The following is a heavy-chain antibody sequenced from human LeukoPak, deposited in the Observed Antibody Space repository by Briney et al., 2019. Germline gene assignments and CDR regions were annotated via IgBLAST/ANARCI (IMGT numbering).Heavy chain of an antibody. D-gene: IGHD3-22*01. Sequence: GGSLRLSCTASGFTFSNHAMHWVRQAPGKGLEWLTVISYHGRNEYYADSVTGRFTNSRDNSKNTVFLQLNSLRVEDAAVYYCARGEAYYDRNGLPGAALDFWGLGTLVTVSS. CDR3: ARGEAYYDRNGLPGAALDF. J-gene: IGHJ3*01. V-gene: IGHV3-30*04. CDR2: ISYHGRNE. CDR1: GFTFSNHA.